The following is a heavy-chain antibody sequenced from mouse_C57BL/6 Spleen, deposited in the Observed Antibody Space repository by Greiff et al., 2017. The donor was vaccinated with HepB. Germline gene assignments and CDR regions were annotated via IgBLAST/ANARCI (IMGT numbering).Heavy chain of an antibody. V-gene: IGHV1-50*01. CDR3: ARGDYGSSYNYAMDY. Sequence: QVQLKESGAELVKPGASVKLSCKASGYTFTSYWMQWVKQRPGQGLEWIGEIDPSDSYTNYNQKFKGKATLTVDTSSSTAYMQLSSLTSEDSAVYYCARGDYGSSYNYAMDYWGQGTSVTVSS. J-gene: IGHJ4*01. CDR2: IDPSDSYT. CDR1: GYTFTSYW. D-gene: IGHD1-1*01.